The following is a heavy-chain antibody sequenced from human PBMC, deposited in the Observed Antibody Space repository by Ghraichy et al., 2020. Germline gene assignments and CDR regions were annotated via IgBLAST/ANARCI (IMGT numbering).Heavy chain of an antibody. J-gene: IGHJ4*02. V-gene: IGHV4-38-2*01. Sequence: SQTLSLTCAVSGYSIASGYYWGWIRQPPGKGLEWIGMLYHSGGARYNPSLESRVTMSVDTSKNHLSLKLASVTAADTAIYYCARVRGRAPSDFWGPGILVTVSS. CDR3: ARVRGRAPSDF. CDR1: GYSIASGYY. CDR2: LYHSGGA. D-gene: IGHD2-15*01.